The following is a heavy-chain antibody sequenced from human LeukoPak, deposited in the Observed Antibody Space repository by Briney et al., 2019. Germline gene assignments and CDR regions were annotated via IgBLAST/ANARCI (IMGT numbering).Heavy chain of an antibody. CDR3: ASGREYCSGGSCYSSDDAFDI. V-gene: IGHV1-2*02. CDR1: GYTFTGYY. D-gene: IGHD2-15*01. Sequence: ASVKVSCKASGYTFTGYYMNWVRQAPGQGLEWMGWINPNTGGTNYAQEFQGRVTMTRDTSISTAYMELSRLRSDDTAVYYCASGREYCSGGSCYSSDDAFDIWGQGTMVTVSS. CDR2: INPNTGGT. J-gene: IGHJ3*02.